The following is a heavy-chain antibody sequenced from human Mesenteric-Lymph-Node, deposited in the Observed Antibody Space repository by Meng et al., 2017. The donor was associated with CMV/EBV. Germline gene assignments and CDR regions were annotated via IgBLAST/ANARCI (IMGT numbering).Heavy chain of an antibody. V-gene: IGHV3-21*01. D-gene: IGHD6-19*01. CDR2: ISTSSSYI. Sequence: GFTFSSSSMHCVRQAPGKGLEWVSSISTSSSYIYFADSVKGRFTISRDNAKNSLYLQMDSLRAEDTAVYYCARGAVAGASDWYFDLWGRGTLVTVSS. CDR3: ARGAVAGASDWYFDL. CDR1: GFTFSSSS. J-gene: IGHJ2*01.